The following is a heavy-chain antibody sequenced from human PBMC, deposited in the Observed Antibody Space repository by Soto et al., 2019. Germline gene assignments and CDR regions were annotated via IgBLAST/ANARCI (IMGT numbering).Heavy chain of an antibody. CDR1: GGTFSSYA. Sequence: SVKVSCKASGGTFSSYAISWVRQAPGQGLEWMGGIIPIFGTANYAQKFQGRVTITADESTSTAYMELSSLRSEDTAVYYCARSKLERRHFYYFDYWGQGTLVTVS. CDR3: ARSKLERRHFYYFDY. D-gene: IGHD1-1*01. CDR2: IIPIFGTA. V-gene: IGHV1-69*13. J-gene: IGHJ4*02.